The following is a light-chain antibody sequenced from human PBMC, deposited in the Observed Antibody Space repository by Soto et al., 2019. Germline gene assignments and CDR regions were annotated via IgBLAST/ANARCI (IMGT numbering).Light chain of an antibody. CDR2: DAS. V-gene: IGKV3-11*01. CDR3: QQRSNWPPGYT. Sequence: EIVLTQSPATLSLSPGERATLSCRASQSVSSYLAWYQQKPGQAPRLPIYDASNRATGIPARFSGSGSGTDFTLTISSLEPEDFAVYYCQQRSNWPPGYTCGQGTKLEIK. J-gene: IGKJ2*01. CDR1: QSVSSY.